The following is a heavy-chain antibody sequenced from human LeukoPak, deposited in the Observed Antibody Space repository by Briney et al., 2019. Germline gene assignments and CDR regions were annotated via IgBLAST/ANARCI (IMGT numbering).Heavy chain of an antibody. J-gene: IGHJ5*02. CDR2: IIPIFGTA. V-gene: IGHV1-69*13. CDR1: GGTFSSYA. CDR3: ARVGGGNSVGPWFDP. D-gene: IGHD4-23*01. Sequence: ASVKVSCKASGGTFSSYAISWVRQAPGQGLEWMGGIIPIFGTANYAQKFQGRVTITADESTSTAYMELSSLRSEDTAVYYCARVGGGNSVGPWFDPWGQGTLVTVSS.